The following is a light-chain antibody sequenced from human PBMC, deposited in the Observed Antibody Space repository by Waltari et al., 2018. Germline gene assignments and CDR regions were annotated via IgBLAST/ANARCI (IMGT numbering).Light chain of an antibody. CDR1: TGTVTSGPF. CDR2: DTY. CDR3: LLFYSGPRV. V-gene: IGLV7-46*01. Sequence: QAVVTQEPSLTVSPGGTVTLTCGSSTGTVTSGPFPYWFQQKPGQAPPTLIYDTYKKESWTPARFSGSLIGGKAALTLSGAQPEDEADYYCLLFYSGPRVFGGGTKLTVL. J-gene: IGLJ3*02.